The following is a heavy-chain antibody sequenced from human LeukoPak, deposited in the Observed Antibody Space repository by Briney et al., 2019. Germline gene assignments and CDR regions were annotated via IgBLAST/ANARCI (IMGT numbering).Heavy chain of an antibody. CDR1: GGTFSSYT. CDR2: IIPILGIA. V-gene: IGHV1-69*04. Sequence: SVKVSCKASGGTFSSYTISWVRQAPGQGLEWMGRIIPILGIADYAQKFQGRVTITADKSTSTAYMELSSLRSEDTAVYYCARDQGITMARGVSSPGNDYWGQGTLVTVSS. D-gene: IGHD3-10*01. J-gene: IGHJ4*02. CDR3: ARDQGITMARGVSSPGNDY.